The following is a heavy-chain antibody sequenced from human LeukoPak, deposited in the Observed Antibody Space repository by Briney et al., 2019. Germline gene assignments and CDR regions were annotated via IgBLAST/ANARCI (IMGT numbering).Heavy chain of an antibody. V-gene: IGHV1-69*05. CDR1: GGTFSSYA. D-gene: IGHD6-19*01. CDR3: ARCLTAVAGLFDY. J-gene: IGHJ4*02. Sequence: SVKVSCKASGGTFSSYAISWVRQAPGQGLEWMGGIIPIFGTANYAQKLQDRVTMTTDTSTTTAYMELRSLRSDDTAVYYCARCLTAVAGLFDYWGQGTLVTVSS. CDR2: IIPIFGTA.